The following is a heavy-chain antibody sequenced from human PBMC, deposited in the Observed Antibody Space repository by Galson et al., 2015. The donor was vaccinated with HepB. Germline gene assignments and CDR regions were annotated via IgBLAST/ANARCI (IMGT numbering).Heavy chain of an antibody. CDR1: GFTFSSFD. CDR2: ITNGGGTT. Sequence: SLRLSCAASGFTFSSFDMSWVRQAPGKGLEWVSTITNGGGTTYYADSVKGRFTISRDNSKNTLSLQMNSLRAEDTAVYYCARGGPRYCSGGTCPGALEIWGQGTMVTVSS. V-gene: IGHV3-23*01. D-gene: IGHD2-15*01. CDR3: ARGGPRYCSGGTCPGALEI. J-gene: IGHJ3*02.